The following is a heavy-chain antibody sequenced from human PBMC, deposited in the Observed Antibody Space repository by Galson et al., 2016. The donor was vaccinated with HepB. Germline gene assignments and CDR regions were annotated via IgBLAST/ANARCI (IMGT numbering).Heavy chain of an antibody. J-gene: IGHJ4*02. D-gene: IGHD3-16*01. CDR1: GFSFSNSG. Sequence: SLRLSCAASGFSFSNSGMSWVRQAPGRGPEWVSGITRSGDATHYEDFVKGRFTISRDNSKNTLYLYMNNLTAGDTAIYYCGKHGGFDYWGQGALVTVSS. CDR3: GKHGGFDY. V-gene: IGHV3-23*01. CDR2: ITRSGDAT.